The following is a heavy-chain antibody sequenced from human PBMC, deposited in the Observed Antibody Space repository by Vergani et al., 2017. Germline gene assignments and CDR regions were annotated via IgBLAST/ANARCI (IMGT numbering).Heavy chain of an antibody. J-gene: IGHJ4*02. CDR2: INHSGST. CDR3: ARGGDIVVVPAAYYFDY. D-gene: IGHD2-2*01. Sequence: QVQLQQWGAGLLKPSETLSLTCAVYGGSFSGYYWSWIRQPPGKGLEWIGEINHSGSTNYNLSLKSRVTISVDTSKNQFSLKLSSVTAADTAVYYCARGGDIVVVPAAYYFDYWGQGTLVTVSS. V-gene: IGHV4-34*01. CDR1: GGSFSGYY.